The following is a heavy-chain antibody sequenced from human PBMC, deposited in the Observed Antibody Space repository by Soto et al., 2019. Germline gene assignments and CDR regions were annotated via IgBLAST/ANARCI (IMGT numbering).Heavy chain of an antibody. J-gene: IGHJ4*02. Sequence: QVQLVESGGGVVQPGRSLRLSCAASGFTFSSYAMHWVRQAPGKGLEWVAVISYDGSNKYYADSVKGRFTISRDNSKNTLYLQMNSLSAEDTAVYYCARDRVGFSQYYSVYLGQGTLVTVCS. V-gene: IGHV3-30-3*01. CDR2: ISYDGSNK. CDR3: ARDRVGFSQYYSVY. CDR1: GFTFSSYA.